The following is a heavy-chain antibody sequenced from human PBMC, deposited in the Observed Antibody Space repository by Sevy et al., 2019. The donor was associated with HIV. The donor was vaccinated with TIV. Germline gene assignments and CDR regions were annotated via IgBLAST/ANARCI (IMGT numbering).Heavy chain of an antibody. J-gene: IGHJ3*02. CDR2: IIPIFGTP. V-gene: IGHV1-69*13. CDR1: GDTFSTYG. Sequence: ASMKVSCKASGDTFSTYGLSWVRQAPGQGLEWMGGIIPIFGTPNYAQKFQGRVTITADESASTAYMELSSLRSEDTALYYCAREGRVATTGDHDAFDIWGHGTLVTVSS. CDR3: AREGRVATTGDHDAFDI. D-gene: IGHD7-27*01.